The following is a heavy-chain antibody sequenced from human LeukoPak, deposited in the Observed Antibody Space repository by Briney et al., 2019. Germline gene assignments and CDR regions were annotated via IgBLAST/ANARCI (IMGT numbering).Heavy chain of an antibody. J-gene: IGHJ4*02. CDR2: ISSSSSYS. V-gene: IGHV3-21*01. Sequence: GGSLRLSCAASGFTFSSYSMNWVRQAPGKGLEWVSSISSSSSYSYCADSVKGRFTISRDNAKNSLYLQMNSLRAEDTALYYCASVDYYGSGNYYNDVDYWGQGTLVTVSS. CDR3: ASVDYYGSGNYYNDVDY. D-gene: IGHD3-10*01. CDR1: GFTFSSYS.